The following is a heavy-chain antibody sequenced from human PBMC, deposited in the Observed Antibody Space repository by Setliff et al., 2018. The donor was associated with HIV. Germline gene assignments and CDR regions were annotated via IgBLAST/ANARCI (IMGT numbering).Heavy chain of an antibody. CDR2: IYYSGST. Sequence: ETLSLTCTVSGGSISSHYWSWIRQPPGKGLEWIGSIYYSGSTNYNPSLKSRVTISVDTSKNQFSLKLSSVTAADTAVYYCARVATGPESFDIWGQGTMVTVSS. CDR3: ARVATGPESFDI. V-gene: IGHV4-59*11. CDR1: GGSISSHY. J-gene: IGHJ3*02. D-gene: IGHD3-9*01.